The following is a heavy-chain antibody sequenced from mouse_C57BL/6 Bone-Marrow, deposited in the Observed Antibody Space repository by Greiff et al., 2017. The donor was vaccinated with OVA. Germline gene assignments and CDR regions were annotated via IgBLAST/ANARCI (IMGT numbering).Heavy chain of an antibody. CDR3: ARQGTGYDYPYDAMDY. D-gene: IGHD2-4*01. Sequence: VKLMESGGGLVQPGGSLQLSCAASGFTFSDYGMAWVRQAPRKGPAWVAFLSNLAYSIYYADTVTGRFTISRENAKNTLYLEMSSLRAEDTAMYYCARQGTGYDYPYDAMDYWGQGTSVTVSS. V-gene: IGHV5-15*01. CDR2: LSNLAYSI. CDR1: GFTFSDYG. J-gene: IGHJ4*01.